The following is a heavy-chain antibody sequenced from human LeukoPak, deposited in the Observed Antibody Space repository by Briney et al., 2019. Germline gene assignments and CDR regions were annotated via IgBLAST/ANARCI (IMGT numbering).Heavy chain of an antibody. V-gene: IGHV1-69*04. D-gene: IGHD2-15*01. CDR2: IIPILGIA. CDR3: ARGVGNIYCSGGSCYGAVGAFDI. CDR1: GGTFSSYA. J-gene: IGHJ3*02. Sequence: ASVKVSCKASGGTFSSYAISWVRQAPGQGLEWMGRIIPILGIANYAQKFQGRVTITADKSTSTAYMELSSLRSEDTAVYYCARGVGNIYCSGGSCYGAVGAFDIWGQGTMVTVSS.